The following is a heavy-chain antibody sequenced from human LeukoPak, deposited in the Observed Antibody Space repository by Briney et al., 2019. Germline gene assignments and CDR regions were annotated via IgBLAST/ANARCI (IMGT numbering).Heavy chain of an antibody. D-gene: IGHD1-14*01. Sequence: PGGSLRLSCAASGFSFSSYYVNWVRQAAGKGLEWVSCISSSSTYIYYADSVRGRFAISRDNAKNSLYLQMNSLRAEDTAVYYCVRENHGSFDYWGQGSLVTVSS. CDR3: VRENHGSFDY. CDR1: GFSFSSYY. V-gene: IGHV3-21*01. CDR2: ISSSSTYI. J-gene: IGHJ4*02.